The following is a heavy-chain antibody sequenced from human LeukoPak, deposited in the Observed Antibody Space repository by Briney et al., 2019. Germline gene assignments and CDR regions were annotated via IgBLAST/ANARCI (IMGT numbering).Heavy chain of an antibody. J-gene: IGHJ4*02. D-gene: IGHD5-12*01. CDR3: ARASGYDLGYYFDY. Sequence: PGGSLRLSCAASGFTFSNYWMYWVRQAPGKGLEWVANINRGGSDKYYVDSVKGRFTISRDNSKNTLYLQMNSLRAEDTAVYYCARASGYDLGYYFDYWGQGTLVTVSS. CDR1: GFTFSNYW. CDR2: INRGGSDK. V-gene: IGHV3-7*01.